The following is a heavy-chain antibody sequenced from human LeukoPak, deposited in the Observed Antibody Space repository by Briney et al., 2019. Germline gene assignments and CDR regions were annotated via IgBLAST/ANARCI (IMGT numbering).Heavy chain of an antibody. V-gene: IGHV3-21*01. CDR3: ARSGNWNGNY. CDR1: GFTFSSYA. J-gene: IGHJ4*02. CDR2: ISSSSSYI. Sequence: GGSLRLSCAASGFTFSSYAMHWVRQAPGKELEWVSSISSSSSYIYYADSVKGRFTISRDNAKNSLYLQMNSLRAEDTAVYYCARSGNWNGNYWGQGTLVTVSS. D-gene: IGHD1-20*01.